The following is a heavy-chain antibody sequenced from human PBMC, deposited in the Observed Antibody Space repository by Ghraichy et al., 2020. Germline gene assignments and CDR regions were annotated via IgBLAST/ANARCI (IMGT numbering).Heavy chain of an antibody. D-gene: IGHD6-19*01. J-gene: IGHJ4*02. V-gene: IGHV3-30*18. CDR2: ISYDGSNK. Sequence: GSLRLSCAASGFTFSSYGMHWVRQAPGKGLEWVAVISYDGSNKYYADSVKGRFTISRDNSKNTLYLQMNSLRAEDTAVYYCAKGGIAVAGYTDYWGQGTLVTVSS. CDR3: AKGGIAVAGYTDY. CDR1: GFTFSSYG.